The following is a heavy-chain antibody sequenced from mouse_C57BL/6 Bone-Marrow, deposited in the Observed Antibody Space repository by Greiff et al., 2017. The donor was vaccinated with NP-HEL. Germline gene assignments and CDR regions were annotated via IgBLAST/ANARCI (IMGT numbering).Heavy chain of an antibody. CDR2: IDPANGNT. CDR1: GFNIKNTY. J-gene: IGHJ4*01. Sequence: VQLKQSVAELVRPGASVKLSCTASGFNIKNTYMHWVKQRPEQGLEWIGRIDPANGNTKYAPKFQGKATITADTSSNTAYLQLSSLTSEDTAIYYCAILLWLSYYAMDYWGQGTSVTVSS. D-gene: IGHD2-9*01. V-gene: IGHV14-3*01. CDR3: AILLWLSYYAMDY.